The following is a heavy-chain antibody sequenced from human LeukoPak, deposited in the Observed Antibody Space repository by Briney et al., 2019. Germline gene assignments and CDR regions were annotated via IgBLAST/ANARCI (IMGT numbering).Heavy chain of an antibody. V-gene: IGHV1-18*01. D-gene: IGHD2-15*01. CDR2: ISAYNGNT. J-gene: IGHJ6*03. CDR1: GYTFTSYG. CDR3: ARFPCSGGSCYSVYYYYYYYMDV. Sequence: ASVKVSCKASGYTFTSYGISWVRQAPGQGREWMGWISAYNGNTNYAQKLQGRVTMTTDTSTSTAYMELRRLRSDATAVYYCARFPCSGGSCYSVYYYYYYYMDVWGKGTTVTVSS.